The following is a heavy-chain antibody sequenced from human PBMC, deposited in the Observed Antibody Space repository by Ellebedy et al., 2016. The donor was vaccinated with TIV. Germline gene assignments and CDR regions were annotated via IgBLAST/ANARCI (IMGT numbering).Heavy chain of an antibody. D-gene: IGHD6-13*01. CDR2: IKEDETEK. J-gene: IGHJ5*02. V-gene: IGHV3-7*01. Sequence: GESLKISXTASGFTFSRRWMGWVRQAPGKGLEWVANIKEDETEKYYAESVKGRFTISRDNAKNSLYLEIKSLRAEDTALYYCAGYGWPANFDPWGQGTLVTVSS. CDR3: AGYGWPANFDP. CDR1: GFTFSRRW.